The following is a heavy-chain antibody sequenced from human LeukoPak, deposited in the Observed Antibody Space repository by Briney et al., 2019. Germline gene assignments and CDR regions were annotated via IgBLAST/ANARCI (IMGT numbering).Heavy chain of an antibody. CDR2: IYTSGST. CDR1: GGSISSGSYY. Sequence: PSETLSLTCTVSGGSISSGSYYWSWLRQPAGKGLEWIGRIYTSGSTNYNPSLKSRVTISVDTSKNQFSLKLSSVTAADTAVYYCARDRSGYEVTLFDYWGQGTLVTVSS. CDR3: ARDRSGYEVTLFDY. D-gene: IGHD5-12*01. V-gene: IGHV4-61*02. J-gene: IGHJ4*02.